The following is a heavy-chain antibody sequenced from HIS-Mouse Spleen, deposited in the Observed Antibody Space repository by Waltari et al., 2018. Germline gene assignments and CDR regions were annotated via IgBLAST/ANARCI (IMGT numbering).Heavy chain of an antibody. CDR1: GFTFDDYA. V-gene: IGHV3-9*01. J-gene: IGHJ4*02. D-gene: IGHD6-13*01. Sequence: EVQLVESGGGLVQPGRSLRLSCAASGFTFDDYAMHWVRQAPGKGLEWVSGSSWNSGSIGYADSVKGRFTISRDNAKNSLYLQMNSLRAEDTALYYCAKDTIAAAGTCFDYWGQGTLVTVSS. CDR3: AKDTIAAAGTCFDY. CDR2: SSWNSGSI.